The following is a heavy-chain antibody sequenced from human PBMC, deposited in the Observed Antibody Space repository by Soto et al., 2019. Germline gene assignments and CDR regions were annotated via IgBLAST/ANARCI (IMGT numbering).Heavy chain of an antibody. D-gene: IGHD2-15*01. J-gene: IGHJ6*02. V-gene: IGHV3-21*01. CDR1: GFAFMTYT. Sequence: GGSLRLSCVSSGFAFMTYTMNWVRQAPGKGLEWVSGIRGFSPYTFYSESVKGRFTISRDNAKNSLYLQMNSLRAEDTAVYYCSRDRGYDAHDYYYNAMDVWGQGTTVTVSS. CDR3: SRDRGYDAHDYYYNAMDV. CDR2: IRGFSPYT.